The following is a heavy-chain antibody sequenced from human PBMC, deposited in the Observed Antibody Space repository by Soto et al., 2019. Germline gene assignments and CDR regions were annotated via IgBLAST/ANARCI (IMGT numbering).Heavy chain of an antibody. Sequence: QVQLVQSGAEVRKPGSSVKVSCKASGGTFSRHAISWVRQAPGQGLEWMGGIIPIFGTANHAQKFQGRVMIIADEYTSTVYMELSSLRSEDTAMYYCARGWGYDSNDYYYAYWGQGTLVIVSS. CDR3: ARGWGYDSNDYYYAY. CDR1: GGTFSRHA. D-gene: IGHD3-22*01. V-gene: IGHV1-69*01. CDR2: IIPIFGTA. J-gene: IGHJ4*02.